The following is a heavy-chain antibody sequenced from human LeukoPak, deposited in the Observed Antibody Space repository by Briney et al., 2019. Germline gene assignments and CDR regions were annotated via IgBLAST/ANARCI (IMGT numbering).Heavy chain of an antibody. J-gene: IGHJ6*02. CDR2: INHSGST. CDR1: GGSISSSNW. CDR3: ARGYYYGSGSSYYYYYYGMDV. Sequence: SETLSLTCAVSGGSISSSNWWSWVRQPPGKGLEWIGEINHSGSTNYNPSLKSRVAISVDTSKNQFSLKLSSVTAADTAVYYCARGYYYGSGSSYYYYYYGMDVWGQGTTVTVSS. V-gene: IGHV4-4*02. D-gene: IGHD3-10*01.